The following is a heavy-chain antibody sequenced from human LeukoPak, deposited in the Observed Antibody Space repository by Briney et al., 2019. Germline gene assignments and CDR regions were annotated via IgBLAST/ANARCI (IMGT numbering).Heavy chain of an antibody. CDR2: IDPSDSYT. J-gene: IGHJ3*02. CDR1: GYSFTSYW. V-gene: IGHV5-10-1*01. Sequence: GESLKISCKGSGYSFTSYWISWVRQMPGKGLEWMGRIDPSDSYTNYSPSFQGHVTISADKSISTAYLQWSSLKASDTAMYYCARSGRYSSSPTVIWGQGTMATVSS. D-gene: IGHD6-13*01. CDR3: ARSGRYSSSPTVI.